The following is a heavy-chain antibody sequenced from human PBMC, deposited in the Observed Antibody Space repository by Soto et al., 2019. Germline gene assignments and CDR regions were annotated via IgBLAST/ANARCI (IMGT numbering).Heavy chain of an antibody. Sequence: PGGSLRLSCAASGFTFSDYYMSWVRQAPGKGLEWVAVISSGDDTYYADFMKGRFTISRDNSKNEVYLQMDNLRAEDTAVYYCDRNSSPGGMGVWGRRTTVSVSS. D-gene: IGHD6-13*01. CDR3: DRNSSPGGMGV. V-gene: IGHV3-53*01. CDR1: GFTFSDYY. J-gene: IGHJ6*02. CDR2: ISSGDDT.